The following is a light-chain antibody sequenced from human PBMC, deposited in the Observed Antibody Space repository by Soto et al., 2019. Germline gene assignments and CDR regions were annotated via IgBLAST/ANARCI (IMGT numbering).Light chain of an antibody. J-gene: IGKJ1*01. Sequence: DIQMTQSPSTLSASVGDRVTITSRASQTIDSWLAWYQQRPGKPPNLLIYKASTLASGVPSRFSGSGSGTEFTLTISSLQPDDFATYYCQHYNSYLTWTFGQGTKVDIK. CDR2: KAS. V-gene: IGKV1-5*03. CDR3: QHYNSYLTWT. CDR1: QTIDSW.